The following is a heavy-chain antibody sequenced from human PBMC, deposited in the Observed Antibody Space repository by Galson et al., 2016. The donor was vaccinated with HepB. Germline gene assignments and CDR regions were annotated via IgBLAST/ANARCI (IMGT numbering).Heavy chain of an antibody. V-gene: IGHV3-23*01. J-gene: IGHJ4*02. Sequence: SLRLSCAASGFTFSSYAMSWVRQAPGKGLEWVSGISDNGGSTFYADSVKGRFTISRDNSKNTLYLQMNSLRAEDTAVYYCAKGLYGDYSYFDDWGQGTLATVSS. CDR2: ISDNGGST. CDR1: GFTFSSYA. CDR3: AKGLYGDYSYFDD. D-gene: IGHD4-17*01.